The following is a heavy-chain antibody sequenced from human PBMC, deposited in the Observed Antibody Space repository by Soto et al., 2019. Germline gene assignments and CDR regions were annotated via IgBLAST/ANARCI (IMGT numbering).Heavy chain of an antibody. V-gene: IGHV4-4*07. J-gene: IGHJ4*02. CDR3: ARDISSIAARAGFDY. CDR1: GGSISSYY. D-gene: IGHD6-6*01. Sequence: SETRALTCTVSGGSISSYYWSWIRQPAGKGLEWIGRIYTSGSTNYNPSLKSRVTMSVDTSKNQFSLKLSSVTAADTAVYYCARDISSIAARAGFDYWGQGTLVTVSS. CDR2: IYTSGST.